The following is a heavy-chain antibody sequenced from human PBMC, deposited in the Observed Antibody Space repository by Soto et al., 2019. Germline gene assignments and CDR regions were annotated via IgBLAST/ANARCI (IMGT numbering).Heavy chain of an antibody. CDR2: ISGENGRT. V-gene: IGHV1-18*01. CDR3: VRVGSTDHDRAGLN. CDR1: GYNFLNYG. J-gene: IGHJ4*01. Sequence: QVQLVQSGGEVKKPGASVKVSCKTSGYNFLNYGISWVRQTPGPGLEWMGWISGENGRTYYAQKFRDRVTLTTVTSASTAYTELRSLTSDDTAVYYCVRVGSTDHDRAGLNWGQGXLVXXS. D-gene: IGHD3-10*01.